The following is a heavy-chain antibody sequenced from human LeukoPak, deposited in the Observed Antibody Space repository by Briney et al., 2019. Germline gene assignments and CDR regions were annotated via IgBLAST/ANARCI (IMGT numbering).Heavy chain of an antibody. D-gene: IGHD2-2*01. V-gene: IGHV1-2*06. J-gene: IGHJ5*02. CDR2: INPNSGGT. CDR1: GCTFTGYY. CDR3: ARPHCSSTSCYAETQNWFDP. Sequence: ASVKVSSKASGCTFTGYYMHWVRQAPGQGLEWMGRINPNSGGTNYAQKFQGRVTMTRDTSISTAYMELSRLRSDDTAVYYCARPHCSSTSCYAETQNWFDPWGQGTLVTVSS.